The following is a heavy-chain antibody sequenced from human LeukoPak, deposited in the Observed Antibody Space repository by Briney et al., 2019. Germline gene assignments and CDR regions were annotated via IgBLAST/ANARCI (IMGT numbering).Heavy chain of an antibody. J-gene: IGHJ4*02. Sequence: ASVKVSCKASGYTFTSYYMHWVRQAPGQGLEWMGIINPSGGSTSCAQKFQGRVTMTRDTSTSTVYMELSSLRSEDTAVYYCARGAYYDSSGYYRIDYWGQGTLVTVSS. CDR1: GYTFTSYY. CDR3: ARGAYYDSSGYYRIDY. V-gene: IGHV1-46*01. CDR2: INPSGGST. D-gene: IGHD3-22*01.